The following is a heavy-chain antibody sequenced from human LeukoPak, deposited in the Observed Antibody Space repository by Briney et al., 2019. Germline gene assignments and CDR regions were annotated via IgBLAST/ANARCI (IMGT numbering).Heavy chain of an antibody. J-gene: IGHJ4*02. V-gene: IGHV3-30*01. Sequence: GGSLRLPCAASGFTFSSYAMHWVRQAPGKGLEWVAVISYDGSNKYYADSVKGRFTISRDNSKNTLYLQMNSLRAEDTAVYYCARADSGSYYGYFDYWGQGTLVTVSS. CDR2: ISYDGSNK. CDR1: GFTFSSYA. D-gene: IGHD1-26*01. CDR3: ARADSGSYYGYFDY.